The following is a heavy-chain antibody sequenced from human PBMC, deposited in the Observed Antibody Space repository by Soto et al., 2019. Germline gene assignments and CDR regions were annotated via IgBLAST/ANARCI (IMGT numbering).Heavy chain of an antibody. J-gene: IGHJ4*02. Sequence: GGSLRLSCAASGFTFSSYAMHWVRQAPGKGLEWVAVISYDGSNKYYADSVKDRFTISRDNAKNTLYLQMNSLRAEDTAVYYCARDRLDVVVPAAILAYRGQGTLVTVSS. CDR3: ARDRLDVVVPAAILAY. CDR2: ISYDGSNK. D-gene: IGHD2-2*02. V-gene: IGHV3-30-3*01. CDR1: GFTFSSYA.